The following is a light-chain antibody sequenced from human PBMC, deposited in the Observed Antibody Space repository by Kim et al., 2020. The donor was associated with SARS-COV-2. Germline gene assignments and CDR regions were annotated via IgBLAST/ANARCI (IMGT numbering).Light chain of an antibody. CDR1: QGISSY. Sequence: IQLTQSPSSLSASVGDRVTITCRASQGISSYLAWYQQKPGQAPKLLIYAASTLQSGVPSRFSGSGSGTDFTLTISSLQPEDFATYYCQQLNSYPLTFGQGTKVDIK. V-gene: IGKV1-9*01. CDR2: AAS. J-gene: IGKJ1*01. CDR3: QQLNSYPLT.